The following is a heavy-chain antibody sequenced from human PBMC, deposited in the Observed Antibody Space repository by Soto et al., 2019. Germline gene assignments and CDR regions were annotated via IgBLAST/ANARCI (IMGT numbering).Heavy chain of an antibody. CDR2: IDPRSGVT. D-gene: IGHD4-17*01. CDR1: GYTFSNDG. V-gene: IGHV1-2*02. J-gene: IGHJ4*02. Sequence: ASVKVSCKTSGYTFSNDGITWVRQAPGQGLECLGWIDPRSGVTDYAQKFQGRVIMTRDTSIKTVYMELSWLTSDDTAVYYCATDDYGAFAFWGQGTLVTGSS. CDR3: ATDDYGAFAF.